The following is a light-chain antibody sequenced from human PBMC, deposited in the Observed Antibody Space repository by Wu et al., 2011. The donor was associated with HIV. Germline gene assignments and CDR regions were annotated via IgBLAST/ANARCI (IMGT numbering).Light chain of an antibody. Sequence: GERATLSCRASQSVSSYLAWYQQKPGQAPRLLIYGASTRATGIPDRFSGSGSGTGFTLTISRLETEDIAVYYCQQYGSSPRTFGQGTKVEIK. CDR2: GAS. CDR3: QQYGSSPRT. V-gene: IGKV3-20*01. J-gene: IGKJ1*01. CDR1: QSVSSY.